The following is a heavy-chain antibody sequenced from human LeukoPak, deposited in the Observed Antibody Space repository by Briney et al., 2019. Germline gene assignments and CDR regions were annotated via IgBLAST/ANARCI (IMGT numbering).Heavy chain of an antibody. CDR2: IWDDVSNK. V-gene: IGHV3-33*01. J-gene: IGHJ4*02. CDR1: GFTFSSYG. D-gene: IGHD6-13*01. CDR3: ASDSSIAAAGTLDY. Sequence: GGALRLSCAASGFTFSSYGMHWGRQAPGKGREWGAVIWDDVSNKYYADSVKGRFTISRDNSKNTLYLQMNSLRAEHTSVYYCASDSSIAAAGTLDYWGQGTPVTVSS.